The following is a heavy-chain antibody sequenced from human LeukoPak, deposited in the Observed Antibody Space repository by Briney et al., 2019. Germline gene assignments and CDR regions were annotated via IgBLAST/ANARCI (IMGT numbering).Heavy chain of an antibody. Sequence: SKTLSLTCTVSGASVSGKFLSWIRHSPGNGLEWIRLIYYSGSTKFNPSLKSRVAMSVDTSNNQFSLSLNSVTTTDTAVYFCVGGGDWLPEYWGHGTQVIVSS. D-gene: IGHD3/OR15-3a*01. CDR2: IYYSGST. J-gene: IGHJ4*01. CDR3: VGGGDWLPEY. V-gene: IGHV4-59*02. CDR1: GASVSGKF.